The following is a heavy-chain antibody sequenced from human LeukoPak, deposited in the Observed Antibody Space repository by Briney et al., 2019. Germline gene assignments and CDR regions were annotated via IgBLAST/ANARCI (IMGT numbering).Heavy chain of an antibody. CDR3: ARDGKYSSSRAGANRFDP. J-gene: IGHJ5*02. Sequence: PSETLSLTCTVSGGSISSSSYYWGWIRQPPGKGLEWIGSIYYSGSTYYNPSLKSRVTISVDTSKNQFSLKLSSVTAADTAVYYCARDGKYSSSRAGANRFDPWGQGTLVTVSS. CDR2: IYYSGST. D-gene: IGHD6-13*01. V-gene: IGHV4-39*07. CDR1: GGSISSSSYY.